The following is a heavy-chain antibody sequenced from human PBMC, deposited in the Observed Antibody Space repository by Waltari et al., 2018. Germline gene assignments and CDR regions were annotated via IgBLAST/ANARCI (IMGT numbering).Heavy chain of an antibody. D-gene: IGHD3-22*01. CDR2: INLRGRT. CDR1: GGSFSGYY. Sequence: QVQLQQWGAGLLKPSENLSLHCAFYGGSFSGYYWSWIRQPPGKGMEWIGEINLRGRTNYNPSLKSRVTISVDTSKNQFSLKLSSVTAADTAVYYCARKSGRIRWLLAVFDYWGQGTLVTVSS. J-gene: IGHJ4*02. V-gene: IGHV4-34*01. CDR3: ARKSGRIRWLLAVFDY.